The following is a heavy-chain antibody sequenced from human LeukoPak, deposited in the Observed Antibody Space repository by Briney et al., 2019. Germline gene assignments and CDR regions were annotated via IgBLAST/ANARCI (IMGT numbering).Heavy chain of an antibody. D-gene: IGHD1-26*01. Sequence: PGGSLRLSCAASGFTFSSYAMHWVRQAPGKGLEWVAVISYGGSNKYYADSVKGRFTNSRDNSKNTLYLQMNSLRAEDTAVYYCARDLNSGSYFDYWGQGTLVTVSS. CDR2: ISYGGSNK. V-gene: IGHV3-30-3*01. CDR1: GFTFSSYA. CDR3: ARDLNSGSYFDY. J-gene: IGHJ4*02.